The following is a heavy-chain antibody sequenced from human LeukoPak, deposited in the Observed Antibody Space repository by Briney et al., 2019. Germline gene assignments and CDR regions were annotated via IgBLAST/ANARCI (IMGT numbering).Heavy chain of an antibody. CDR1: GFTFTSSA. CDR2: IVVGSGNT. J-gene: IGHJ5*02. CDR3: AAGGGDSYYYDSSVP. V-gene: IGHV1-58*02. D-gene: IGHD3-22*01. Sequence: ASVKVSCKASGFTFTSSAMQWVRQARGQRLEWIGWIVVGSGNTNYAQKFQERVTITRDMSTSTAYMELSSLRSEDTAVYYCAAGGGDSYYYDSSVPWGQGTLVTVSS.